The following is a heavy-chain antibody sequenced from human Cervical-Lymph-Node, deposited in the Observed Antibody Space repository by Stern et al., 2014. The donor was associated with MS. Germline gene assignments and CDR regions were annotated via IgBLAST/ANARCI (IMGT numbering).Heavy chain of an antibody. J-gene: IGHJ5*02. D-gene: IGHD6-13*01. CDR2: VYSSGAT. V-gene: IGHV4-61*08. Sequence: QVQLQESGPGLVKPSGTLSLSCTVSGDSVNTGGFFWIWLRQSPREGLQWIGYVYSSGATNYNPSFQSRVTISVDTSKNQFSLTLRSVTAADTAVYYCTREGDVLAGSWFDPWGQGVPVTVSS. CDR3: TREGDVLAGSWFDP. CDR1: GDSVNTGGFF.